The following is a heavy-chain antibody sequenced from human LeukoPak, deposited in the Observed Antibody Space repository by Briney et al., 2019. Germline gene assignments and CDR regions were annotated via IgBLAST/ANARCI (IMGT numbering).Heavy chain of an antibody. CDR1: GFTFSSYG. Sequence: GRSLRLSCAASGFTFSSYGMHWVRQAPGKGLEWVAVISYDGSNKYYADSVKGRFTISRDNSKNTLYLQMNSLRAEDTAVYYCAKGRPAPQWFREFTADYWGQGTLVTVSS. J-gene: IGHJ4*02. D-gene: IGHD3-10*01. V-gene: IGHV3-30*18. CDR2: ISYDGSNK. CDR3: AKGRPAPQWFREFTADY.